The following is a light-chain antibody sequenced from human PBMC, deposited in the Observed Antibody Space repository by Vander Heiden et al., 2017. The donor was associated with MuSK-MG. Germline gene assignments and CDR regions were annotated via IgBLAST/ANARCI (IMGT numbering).Light chain of an antibody. CDR1: QSVSSY. V-gene: IGKV3-11*01. Sequence: EIVLTQSPATLSFSPGERATPSCRASQSVSSYLAWYQQKPGQAPRLLIYDASNRATGIPARFSGSGSGTDYTPTISSLEPEDFAVYDCQQRSNWPLTFGGGTKVEIK. CDR3: QQRSNWPLT. CDR2: DAS. J-gene: IGKJ4*01.